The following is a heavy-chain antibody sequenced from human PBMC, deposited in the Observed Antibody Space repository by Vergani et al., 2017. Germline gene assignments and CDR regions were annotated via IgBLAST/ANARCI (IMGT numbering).Heavy chain of an antibody. J-gene: IGHJ4*02. CDR1: GYTFTSYA. V-gene: IGHV1-3*01. Sequence: QVQLVQSGAEVKKPGASVKVSCKASGYTFTSYAMHWVRQAPGQRLEWMGWINAGNGNTKYSQKFQGRVTITRDTSASTAYMELSSLRSADTAVYYCARDIAVAGGDYWGQGTLVTVSS. CDR3: ARDIAVAGGDY. CDR2: INAGNGNT. D-gene: IGHD6-19*01.